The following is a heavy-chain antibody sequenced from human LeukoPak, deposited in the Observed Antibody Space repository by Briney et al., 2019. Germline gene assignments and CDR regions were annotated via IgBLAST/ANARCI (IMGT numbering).Heavy chain of an antibody. V-gene: IGHV3-30*02. CDR1: GFTLNNFG. CDR2: IRYDGSNK. D-gene: IGHD1-26*01. J-gene: IGHJ3*02. Sequence: PGGSLRLSSAASGFTLNNFGIHWVRQTPRGGLEWVAFIRYDGSNKFYPDSVRGRFTISRDNSKNTVYLQMLSLRGEDTAVYYCAKTRRELLADRDAFDIWGQGTLVTVSS. CDR3: AKTRRELLADRDAFDI.